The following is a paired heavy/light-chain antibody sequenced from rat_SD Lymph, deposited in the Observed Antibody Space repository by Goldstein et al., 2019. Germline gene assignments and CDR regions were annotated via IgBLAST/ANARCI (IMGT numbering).Heavy chain of an antibody. CDR3: ARSAGSS. CDR2: ISSSSGT. V-gene: IGHV5-62*01. D-gene: IGHD5-1*01. CDR1: GFTFSSYG. Sequence: VQLVESGGGLVQPGKSLKLSCSASGFTFSSYGMHWIRQAPGKGLDWVAYISSSSGTVYADAVKGRFTISRDNAKNTLYLQLNSLKSEDTAIYYCARSAGSSWGQGVMVTVSS. J-gene: IGHJ2*01.
Light chain of an antibody. Sequence: ETTVTQSPASLSMAVGEKVSISCKTSTDIDDDMNWYQQKSGEAPKLLISEGNTLRPGVPSRFSSSGYGTDFVFTINNVLLGDEGIYYCQQSDNVPLTFGAGTKLELK. V-gene: IGKV17S1*01. CDR3: QQSDNVPLT. CDR1: TDIDDD. J-gene: IGKJ2-1*01. CDR2: EGN.